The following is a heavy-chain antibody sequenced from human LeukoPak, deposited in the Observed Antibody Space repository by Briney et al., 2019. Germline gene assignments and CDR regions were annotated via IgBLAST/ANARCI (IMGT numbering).Heavy chain of an antibody. D-gene: IGHD3-22*01. CDR3: ARVDSSGYFIPDY. CDR1: GYTFTSYY. Sequence: GASVTVSCKASGYTFTSYYMHWVRQAPGQGLEWMGIINPSGGSTSYAQKFQGRVTMTRDMSTSTVYMELSSLRSEDTAVYYCARVDSSGYFIPDYWGQGTLVTVSS. J-gene: IGHJ4*02. CDR2: INPSGGST. V-gene: IGHV1-46*01.